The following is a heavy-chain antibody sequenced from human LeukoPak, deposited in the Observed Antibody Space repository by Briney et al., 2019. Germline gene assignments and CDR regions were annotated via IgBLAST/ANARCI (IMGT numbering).Heavy chain of an antibody. D-gene: IGHD3-22*01. CDR2: ISWNSGSI. J-gene: IGHJ3*02. V-gene: IGHV3-9*01. Sequence: GGSLRLSCAASGFTFDDYAMHWVRQAPGKGLEWVSGISWNSGSIGYADSVKGRFTISRDSAKNSLYLQMNSLRAEDTALYYCAKSIINYYDSSGYEEDAFDIWGQGTMVTVSS. CDR3: AKSIINYYDSSGYEEDAFDI. CDR1: GFTFDDYA.